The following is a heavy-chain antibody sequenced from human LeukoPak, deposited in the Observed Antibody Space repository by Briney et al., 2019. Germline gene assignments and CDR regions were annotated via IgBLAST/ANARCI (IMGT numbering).Heavy chain of an antibody. J-gene: IGHJ4*02. V-gene: IGHV3-7*01. D-gene: IGHD3-3*01. Sequence: GGSLRLSCAASGFTFSSYWMGWVRQAPGKGLEWVANIKQDGSEKYYVDSVKGRFTISRDNAKNSLYLQMNSLRAEDTAVYYCARDLSHDFWSGWGVHWGQGTLVTVSS. CDR2: IKQDGSEK. CDR1: GFTFSSYW. CDR3: ARDLSHDFWSGWGVH.